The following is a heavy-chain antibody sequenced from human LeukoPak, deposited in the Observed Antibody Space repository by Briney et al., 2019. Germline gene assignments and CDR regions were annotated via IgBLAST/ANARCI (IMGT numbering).Heavy chain of an antibody. CDR1: GYTFTGYY. J-gene: IGHJ4*02. D-gene: IGHD3-3*01. Sequence: GASVKVSCKASGYTFTGYYMHWVRQAPGQGLEWMGWINPNSGGTNYAQKFQGRVTMTRDTSISTAYMELSRLRSDDTAVYYCARVTGFWSGYPFDYRGQGTLVTVSS. CDR3: ARVTGFWSGYPFDY. V-gene: IGHV1-2*02. CDR2: INPNSGGT.